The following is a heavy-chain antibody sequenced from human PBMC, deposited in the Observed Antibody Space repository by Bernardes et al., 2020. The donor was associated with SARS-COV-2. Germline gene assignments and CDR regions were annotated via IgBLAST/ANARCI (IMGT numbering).Heavy chain of an antibody. CDR1: GYSFTNYW. Sequence: GESLKISCKGSGYSFTNYWISWVRQMPGKGLEWMGKIDPSDSYINDSPSFQGHVSMSVDTSISTAYLQWSSLKASDTAMYYCARLGGSGSYDGFDFWGQGTLVTVSS. V-gene: IGHV5-10-1*01. CDR3: ARLGGSGSYDGFDF. CDR2: IDPSDSYI. J-gene: IGHJ3*01. D-gene: IGHD3-10*01.